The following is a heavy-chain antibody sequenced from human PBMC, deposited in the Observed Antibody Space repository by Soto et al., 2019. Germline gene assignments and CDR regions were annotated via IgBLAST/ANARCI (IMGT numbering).Heavy chain of an antibody. V-gene: IGHV4-39*07. CDR1: GGSVSSNIYS. CDR2: IYSSENT. Sequence: SETLSLTCTVSGGSVSSNIYSWGWIRQSPGKGLEWIGTIYSSENTYYNPSLLSRVTISVDRSKNQFSLKLSSVTAADTAVYYCARVPGRWGQGTLVTVSS. J-gene: IGHJ4*02. CDR3: ARVPGR. D-gene: IGHD2-2*01.